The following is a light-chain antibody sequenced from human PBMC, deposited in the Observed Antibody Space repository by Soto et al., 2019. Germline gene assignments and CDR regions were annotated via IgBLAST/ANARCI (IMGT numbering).Light chain of an antibody. CDR1: SSNIGAHYD. J-gene: IGLJ1*01. CDR3: QSYDSGLRASYV. V-gene: IGLV1-40*01. Sequence: QAVVTQPPSVSGAPGQRVTISCTGSSSNIGAHYDVHWYQQLPGTAPKLLIYSNSNRPSGVPDRFSGSKSGTSASLAITGLQPEDEADYYCQSYDSGLRASYVFGTGTQLTVL. CDR2: SNS.